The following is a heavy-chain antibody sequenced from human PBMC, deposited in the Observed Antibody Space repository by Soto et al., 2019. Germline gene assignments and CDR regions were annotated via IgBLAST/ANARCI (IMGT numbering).Heavy chain of an antibody. CDR1: GFSFGSYA. J-gene: IGHJ4*02. CDR3: ARWSYLDY. D-gene: IGHD2-15*01. CDR2: ISGSDGKT. Sequence: GWSLRLSCVASGFSFGSYALTWVRQAPGKGLEWVSTISGSDGKTFYADAVKGRFSISRDISQSTLYLQMNSLRADDTAIYYCARWSYLDYWGQGTRVTVSA. V-gene: IGHV3-23*01.